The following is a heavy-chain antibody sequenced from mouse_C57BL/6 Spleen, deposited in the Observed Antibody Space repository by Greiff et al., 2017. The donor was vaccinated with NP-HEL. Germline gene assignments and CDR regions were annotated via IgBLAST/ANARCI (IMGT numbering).Heavy chain of an antibody. CDR2: ISYDGSN. CDR3: ARGYSNYFSWFAY. Sequence: ESGPGLVKPSQSLSLTCSVTGYSITSGYYWNWIRQFPGNKLEWMGYISYDGSNNYNPSLKNRISITRDTSKNQFFLKLNSVTTEDTATYYCARGYSNYFSWFAYWGQGTLVTVSA. D-gene: IGHD2-5*01. J-gene: IGHJ3*01. CDR1: GYSITSGYY. V-gene: IGHV3-6*01.